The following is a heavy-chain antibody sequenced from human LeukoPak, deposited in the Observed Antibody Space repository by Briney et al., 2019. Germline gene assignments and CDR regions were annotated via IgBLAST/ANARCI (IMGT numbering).Heavy chain of an antibody. CDR2: ISSSSSYK. V-gene: IGHV3-21*01. CDR1: GFTFSSYS. J-gene: IGHJ4*02. D-gene: IGHD3-22*01. CDR3: ARVGRYYYDSSGYYIFDY. Sequence: GGSLRLSCAASGFTFSSYSMNWVRQAPGKGLEWVSSISSSSSYKYYADSVKGRFTIYRDNATNSLYLQMNSLRAEDTAVYYCARVGRYYYDSSGYYIFDYWGQGTLVTVSA.